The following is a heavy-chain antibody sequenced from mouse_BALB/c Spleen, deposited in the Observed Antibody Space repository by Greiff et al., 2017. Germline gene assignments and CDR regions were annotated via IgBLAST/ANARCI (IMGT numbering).Heavy chain of an antibody. D-gene: IGHD1-1*01. Sequence: DVKLVESGGGLVQPGGSLRLSCATYGFTFTDYYMSWVRQPPGKALEWLGFIRNKANGYTTEYSASVKGRFTISRDNSQSILYLQMNTLRAEDSATYYCARDNYYGSSDYWGQGTTLTVSS. CDR1: GFTFTDYY. J-gene: IGHJ2*01. V-gene: IGHV7-3*02. CDR3: ARDNYYGSSDY. CDR2: IRNKANGYTT.